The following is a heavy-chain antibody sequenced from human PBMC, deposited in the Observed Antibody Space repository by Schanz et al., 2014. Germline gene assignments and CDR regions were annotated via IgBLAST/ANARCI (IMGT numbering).Heavy chain of an antibody. CDR3: ARDLPYCDGGKCYSDGFDI. D-gene: IGHD2-21*01. J-gene: IGHJ3*02. CDR1: EYSFTSYS. Sequence: QVHLVQSGAEVKRPGASVKVSCKASEYSFTSYSMHWVRQAPGQRLEWMGWINTANGNAKYSANFQARVTITRDTSATTSYMELTNLRSEDTAVYYCARDLPYCDGGKCYSDGFDIWGQGTFVTISS. CDR2: INTANGNA. V-gene: IGHV1-3*04.